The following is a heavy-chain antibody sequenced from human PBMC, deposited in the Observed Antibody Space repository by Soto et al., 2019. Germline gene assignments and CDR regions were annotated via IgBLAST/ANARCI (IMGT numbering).Heavy chain of an antibody. D-gene: IGHD3-3*01. V-gene: IGHV3-30-3*01. CDR3: ARTQRGRITIFGVGYDAFDI. CDR1: GFTFSSYA. CDR2: ISYDGSNK. J-gene: IGHJ3*02. Sequence: TGGSLRLSCAASGFTFSSYAMHWVRQAPGKGLEWVAVISYDGSNKYYADSVKGRFTISRDNSKNTLYLQMNSLRAEDTAVYYCARTQRGRITIFGVGYDAFDIWGQGTMVTVSS.